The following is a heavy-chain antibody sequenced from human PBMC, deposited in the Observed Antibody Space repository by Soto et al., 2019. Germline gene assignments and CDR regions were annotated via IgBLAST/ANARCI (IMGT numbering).Heavy chain of an antibody. J-gene: IGHJ4*02. CDR3: AGPGNGVMTTRALGY. D-gene: IGHD4-17*01. CDR1: GGTFSSYA. V-gene: IGHV1-69*06. Sequence: QVQLVQSGAEVKKPGSSVKVSCKASGGTFSSYAISWVRQAPGQGLEWMGGIIPIFGTANYAQKFQGRVTITADKSTSAVYMELSSLRSEDTAVYYCAGPGNGVMTTRALGYWGQGTLFTVSS. CDR2: IIPIFGTA.